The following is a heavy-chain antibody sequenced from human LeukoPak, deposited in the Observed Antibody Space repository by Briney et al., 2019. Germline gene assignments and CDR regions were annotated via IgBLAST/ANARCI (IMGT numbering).Heavy chain of an antibody. Sequence: TGGSLRLSCTASGFTFRDHGLGWVRQAPEKGLEWVGFIRSTVFGGTTEYAASVRGRFSISRDDSKSIAYLQMSSLKTEDSAVYYCTRDKDWSYDYWGQGTLVTVSS. J-gene: IGHJ4*02. V-gene: IGHV3-49*04. CDR3: TRDKDWSYDY. D-gene: IGHD3/OR15-3a*01. CDR2: IRSTVFGGTT. CDR1: GFTFRDHG.